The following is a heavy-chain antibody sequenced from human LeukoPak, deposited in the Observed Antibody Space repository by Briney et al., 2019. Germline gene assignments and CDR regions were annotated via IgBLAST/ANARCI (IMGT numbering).Heavy chain of an antibody. J-gene: IGHJ4*02. V-gene: IGHV4-4*02. CDR2: IYSSGST. D-gene: IGHD4-11*01. CDR1: GGSISISKSNW. CDR3: AREGTTVTHFDY. Sequence: SGTLSLTCAVSGGSISISKSNWWSWVRQPPGKGLEWIGYIYSSGSTNYNPSLKSRVTISIDTSKNQFSLKLSSVTAADTAVYYCAREGTTVTHFDYWGQGTLVTVSS.